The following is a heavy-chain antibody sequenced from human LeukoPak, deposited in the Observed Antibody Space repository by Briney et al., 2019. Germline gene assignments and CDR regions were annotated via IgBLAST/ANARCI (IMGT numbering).Heavy chain of an antibody. V-gene: IGHV4-39*02. CDR2: VFYSGST. Sequence: SETLSLTCTVAGDSISRSNYYWGWLRQPPGKGLEWIGSVFYSGSTYYNPSLKSRVTISVDTSKNHFSLNLTSVTAADTAVYYCARPVGSGWFPFDSWGQGTLVTVSS. CDR3: ARPVGSGWFPFDS. J-gene: IGHJ4*02. CDR1: GDSISRSNYY. D-gene: IGHD6-19*01.